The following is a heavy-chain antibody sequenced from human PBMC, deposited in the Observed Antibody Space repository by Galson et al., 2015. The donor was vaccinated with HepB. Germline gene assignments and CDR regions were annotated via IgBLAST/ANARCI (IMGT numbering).Heavy chain of an antibody. J-gene: IGHJ4*02. Sequence: SLRLSCAASGFTFGSYAMNWVRQAPGKGLEWVSSISSRSRDTYYADSVKGRFTISRDNAKNSLYLQMNSLRAEDTAVYYCARRGPFCGDDCFLDYRGQGTLVTVSS. CDR2: ISSRSRDT. V-gene: IGHV3-21*01. CDR1: GFTFGSYA. D-gene: IGHD2-21*02. CDR3: ARRGPFCGDDCFLDY.